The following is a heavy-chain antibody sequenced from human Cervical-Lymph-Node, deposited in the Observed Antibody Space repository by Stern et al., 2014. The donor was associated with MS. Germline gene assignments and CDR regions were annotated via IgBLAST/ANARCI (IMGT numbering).Heavy chain of an antibody. Sequence: QVQLGQSGSELRKPGASVKVSCKASGYTFTNYPMNWVRQAPGQGLEWMGWINTNTGNSTYAQGFTGRFVFSLDTSVSTAYLQISSLKAEDTAVYYCARDFVDTPMLTRSDFFDCWGQGTLVTVSS. V-gene: IGHV7-4-1*02. J-gene: IGHJ4*02. CDR1: GYTFTNYP. D-gene: IGHD5-18*01. CDR2: INTNTGNS. CDR3: ARDFVDTPMLTRSDFFDC.